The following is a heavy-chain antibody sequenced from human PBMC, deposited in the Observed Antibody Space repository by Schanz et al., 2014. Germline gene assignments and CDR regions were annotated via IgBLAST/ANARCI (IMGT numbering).Heavy chain of an antibody. CDR2: ISSNGGST. V-gene: IGHV3-64D*06. CDR3: VKDPDKYNGNDVEGMDV. D-gene: IGHD1-1*01. CDR1: GFTFSSYS. J-gene: IGHJ6*01. Sequence: EVQLVESGGGLVQPGGSLRLSCSASGFTFSSYSMYWVRQAPGKGLEYVSVISSNGGSTDFADSVKGRFTISRDNSKNALYLQMKSLRVEDTAVYYCVKDPDKYNGNDVEGMDVWGPGTTVTVSS.